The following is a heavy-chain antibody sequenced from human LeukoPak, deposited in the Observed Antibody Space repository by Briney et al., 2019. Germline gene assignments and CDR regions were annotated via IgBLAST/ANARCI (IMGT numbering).Heavy chain of an antibody. CDR2: ISGSGGTT. Sequence: GGSLRLSCAASGFTFSNYGMSWVRQAPGKGLEWVSDISGSGGTTYYADSVKGRFTISRDNSKNTLYLQMSSLRAGDTAVYYCARDGYSGSYYRLYYFFMDVWGKGTTVTVSS. CDR3: ARDGYSGSYYRLYYFFMDV. D-gene: IGHD1-26*01. CDR1: GFTFSNYG. J-gene: IGHJ6*03. V-gene: IGHV3-23*01.